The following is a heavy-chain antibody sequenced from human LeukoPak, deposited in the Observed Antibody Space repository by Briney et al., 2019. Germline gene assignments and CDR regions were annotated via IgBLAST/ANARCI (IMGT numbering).Heavy chain of an antibody. CDR1: GFLFSNYG. CDR3: AKRDWPYYFDY. V-gene: IGHV3-23*01. J-gene: IGHJ4*02. D-gene: IGHD3/OR15-3a*01. CDR2: ISGNGDDA. Sequence: GGSLRLSCAASGFLFSNYGINWVRQAPGKGLEWVSVISGNGDDAFYADSVKGRFRISRDNSKNTVYLQMNRLRADDTAVYYCAKRDWPYYFDYWGQGTLVAVSS.